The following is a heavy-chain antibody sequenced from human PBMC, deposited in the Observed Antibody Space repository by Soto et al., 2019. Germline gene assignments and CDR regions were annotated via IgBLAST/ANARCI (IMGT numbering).Heavy chain of an antibody. V-gene: IGHV1-2*04. Sequence: ASVKVSCKAYGYTFTGYYMYWVRQAPGQGLEWMGWTNPTSGGTNYAQKLQDWVPMTRDTSTTTAYMELSRLRSDDTAVYYSARVVSYDFWSGYYTGGHYYYYGMDVCGPGTTVTVSS. CDR3: ARVVSYDFWSGYYTGGHYYYYGMDV. CDR1: GYTFTGYY. CDR2: TNPTSGGT. J-gene: IGHJ6*02. D-gene: IGHD3-3*01.